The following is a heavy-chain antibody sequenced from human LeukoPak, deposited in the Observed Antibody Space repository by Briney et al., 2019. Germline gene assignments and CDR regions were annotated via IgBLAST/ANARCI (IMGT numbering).Heavy chain of an antibody. CDR1: GYTFTSYY. J-gene: IGHJ5*02. CDR3: ARDPYYYGSGSYWFDP. D-gene: IGHD3-10*01. V-gene: IGHV1-46*01. CDR2: INPSGGST. Sequence: GASVKVSCKASGYTFTSYYMHWVRQAPGQGLEWMGIINPSGGSTSYAQKFQGRVTMTRDMSTSTVYMELSSLRSEDTAVYYCARDPYYYGSGSYWFDPWGQGTLVTVSS.